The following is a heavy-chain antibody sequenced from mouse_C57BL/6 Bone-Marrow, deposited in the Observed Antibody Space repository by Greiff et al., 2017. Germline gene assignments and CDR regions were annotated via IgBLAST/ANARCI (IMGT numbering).Heavy chain of an antibody. Sequence: VQLQQPGAELVKPWASVKMSCKASGYTFTSYWITWVKQRPGQGLEWIGDIYPGSGSTNYNEKFKSKATLTVDTSSSTAYMQLSSLTSEDSAVYYCARPYYSNYWYFDVWGTGTTVTVSS. CDR3: ARPYYSNYWYFDV. D-gene: IGHD2-5*01. CDR2: IYPGSGST. CDR1: GYTFTSYW. V-gene: IGHV1-55*01. J-gene: IGHJ1*03.